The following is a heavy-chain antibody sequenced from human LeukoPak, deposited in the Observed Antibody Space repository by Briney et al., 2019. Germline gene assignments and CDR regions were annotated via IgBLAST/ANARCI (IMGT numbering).Heavy chain of an antibody. CDR2: INPNSGGT. Sequence: GASVKVSCKASEYSFTGYYMHWVRQAPGQGLEWMGRINPNSGGTNYAQKFQGRVTMTRGTSISTAYMELSRLRSDDTAVYYCARDYDFWSGYPVPYYYYYGMDVWGQGTTVTVSS. D-gene: IGHD3-3*01. V-gene: IGHV1-2*06. J-gene: IGHJ6*02. CDR1: EYSFTGYY. CDR3: ARDYDFWSGYPVPYYYYYGMDV.